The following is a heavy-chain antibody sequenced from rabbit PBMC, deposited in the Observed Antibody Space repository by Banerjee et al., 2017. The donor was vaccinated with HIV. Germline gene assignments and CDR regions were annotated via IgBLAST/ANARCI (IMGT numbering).Heavy chain of an antibody. Sequence: QSLEESGGGLVKPGASLTLTCTASGFDLSSYHYMCWVRQAPGKGLEWIGCIYISSDTTWYARWAKGRFTISKTSSTTVTLQMASLTAADTATYFCARDLAGVIGWNFGLWGPGTLVTVS. CDR2: IYISSDTT. J-gene: IGHJ6*01. V-gene: IGHV1S40*01. CDR3: ARDLAGVIGWNFGL. D-gene: IGHD4-1*01. CDR1: GFDLSSYHY.